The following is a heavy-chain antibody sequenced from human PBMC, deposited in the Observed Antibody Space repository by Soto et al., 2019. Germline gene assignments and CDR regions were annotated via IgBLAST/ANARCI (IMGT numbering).Heavy chain of an antibody. D-gene: IGHD6-19*01. CDR1: GGSIGRSGYY. CDR3: ANQTPGYSSGWYFRT. CDR2: TYYSGST. V-gene: IGHV4-31*03. Sequence: PSETLSLPCTVSGGSIGRSGYYWTGIRQQPGKGLEWIGYTYYSGSTYYNPSLKSRVTLSVDTSKNQFSLKLSSVTAADTAVYYCANQTPGYSSGWYFRTWGQGTLVTVSS. J-gene: IGHJ5*02.